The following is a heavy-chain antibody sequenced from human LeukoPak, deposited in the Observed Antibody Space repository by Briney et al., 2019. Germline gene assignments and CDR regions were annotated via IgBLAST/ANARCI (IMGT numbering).Heavy chain of an antibody. Sequence: QTGGSLRLSCAASGFTFSSYWMSWVRQAPGKGLEWVANIKQDGSEKYYVDSVKGRFTISRDNAKNSLYLQMNSLRAEDTAVYYCARDRGGLWFGESPYYFDYWGQGTLVTVSS. CDR2: IKQDGSEK. D-gene: IGHD3-10*01. CDR3: ARDRGGLWFGESPYYFDY. V-gene: IGHV3-7*01. CDR1: GFTFSSYW. J-gene: IGHJ4*02.